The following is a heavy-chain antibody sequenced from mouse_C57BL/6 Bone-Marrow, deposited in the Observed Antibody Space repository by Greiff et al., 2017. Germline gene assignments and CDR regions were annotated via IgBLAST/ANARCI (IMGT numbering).Heavy chain of an antibody. J-gene: IGHJ1*03. V-gene: IGHV1-50*01. CDR1: GYTFTSYW. CDR2: IDPSDSYT. D-gene: IGHD1-1*01. Sequence: QVQLQQPGAELVKPGASVKLSCKASGYTFTSYWMQWVKQRPGQGLEWIGEIDPSDSYTNYNQKFKGKATLTVDTSSSTAYMQLSILTSEDSAVYYCARPPLHYYGSAWYFDVWGTGTTVTVSS. CDR3: ARPPLHYYGSAWYFDV.